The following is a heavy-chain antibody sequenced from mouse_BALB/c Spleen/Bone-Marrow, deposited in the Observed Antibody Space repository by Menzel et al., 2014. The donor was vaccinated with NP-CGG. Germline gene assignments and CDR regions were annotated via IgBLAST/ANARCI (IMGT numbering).Heavy chain of an antibody. D-gene: IGHD4-1*01. CDR3: TRDMGGILFDS. Sequence: EVKLMESGGGLVQPGGSLRLSCVTSGFTFIDYYMNWVRQPPGKALEWVGFIRNKAYGYTTEYSASVKGRFTISRDNSQSILYLQMNTLRAEDSATYYCTRDMGGILFDSWGQGTTLTVSS. CDR1: GFTFIDYY. V-gene: IGHV7-3*02. J-gene: IGHJ2*01. CDR2: IRNKAYGYTT.